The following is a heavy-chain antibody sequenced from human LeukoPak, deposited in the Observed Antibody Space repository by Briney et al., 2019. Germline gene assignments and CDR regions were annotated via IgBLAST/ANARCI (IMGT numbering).Heavy chain of an antibody. Sequence: SETLSLTCTVSGGSISSYYWSWIRQPPGKALEWIGYIYYSGSTNYNPSLKRRVTISVDTSKNQFSLKLSTVTAADTAVYYCARDGGSYYDYYYYMDVWGKGTPVTVSS. J-gene: IGHJ6*03. V-gene: IGHV4-59*01. CDR1: GGSISSYY. D-gene: IGHD1-26*01. CDR3: ARDGGSYYDYYYYMDV. CDR2: IYYSGST.